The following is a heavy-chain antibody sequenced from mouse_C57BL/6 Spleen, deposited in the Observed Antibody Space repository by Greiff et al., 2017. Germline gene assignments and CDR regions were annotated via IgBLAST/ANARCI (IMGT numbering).Heavy chain of an antibody. CDR2: INPNSGGN. D-gene: IGHD1-1*01. Sequence: EVQLQQSGPVLVKPGASVKMSCKASGYTFTDYYMNWVKQSHGKSLEWIGVINPNSGGNRYNQKFKGKATLTVDKSSSTAYMELNSLTSEDSAVSYCAMYITTVATTSTRYYFDYWGQGTTLTVSS. V-gene: IGHV1-19*01. J-gene: IGHJ2*01. CDR3: AMYITTVATTSTRYYFDY. CDR1: GYTFTDYY.